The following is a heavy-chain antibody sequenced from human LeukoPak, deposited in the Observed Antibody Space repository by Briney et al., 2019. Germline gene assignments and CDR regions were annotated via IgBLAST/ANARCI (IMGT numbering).Heavy chain of an antibody. J-gene: IGHJ4*02. D-gene: IGHD3-16*02. CDR1: GFTFSSYA. CDR2: ISGSGGST. Sequence: GGSLRLSCAASGFTFSSYAMSRVRQAPGKGLEWVSAISGSGGSTYYADSVKGRFTISRDNSKNTLYLQMNSLRAEDTAVYYCAKDLITFGGVIPHFDYWGQGTLVTVSS. CDR3: AKDLITFGGVIPHFDY. V-gene: IGHV3-23*01.